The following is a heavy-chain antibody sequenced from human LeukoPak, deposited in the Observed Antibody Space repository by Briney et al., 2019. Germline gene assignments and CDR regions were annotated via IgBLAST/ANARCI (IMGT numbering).Heavy chain of an antibody. CDR2: IYTSVRT. CDR3: AREGTSGGLNWLDP. V-gene: IGHV4-4*07. J-gene: IGHJ5*02. Sequence: SETLSLTFTIPVGSISSYYWSWIRQPAGKGLEWIGRIYTSVRTDNNPSLKSRVTMSVDTSKNQFSLRLSSVNAADTAVYFCAREGTSGGLNWLDPWGQGTLVIVSS. CDR1: VGSISSYY. D-gene: IGHD3-10*01.